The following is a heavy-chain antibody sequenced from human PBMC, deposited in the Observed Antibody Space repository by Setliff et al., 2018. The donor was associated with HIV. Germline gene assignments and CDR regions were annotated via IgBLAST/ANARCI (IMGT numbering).Heavy chain of an antibody. V-gene: IGHV3-21*04. CDR1: GFTFSSYS. D-gene: IGHD1-26*01. Sequence: GGSLRLSCAASGFTFSSYSMNWVRQAPGKGLEWVSYISSSSSYTHYADSVKGRFTISRDNVKNSLYLQMNSLGVKDTAVYYCATDCAVVGGTGSLDSWGQGTLVTVSS. CDR3: ATDCAVVGGTGSLDS. CDR2: ISSSSSYT. J-gene: IGHJ4*02.